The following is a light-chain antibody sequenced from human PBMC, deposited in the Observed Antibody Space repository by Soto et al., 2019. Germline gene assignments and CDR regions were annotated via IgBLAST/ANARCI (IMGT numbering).Light chain of an antibody. CDR2: DAS. CDR1: QSVSSY. Sequence: EIVLTQSPATLSLSPGERATLSCRASQSVSSYLAWYQQKPGQAPRLLIYDASNRATDIPARFSGSGSGTDFTRTIISLEPEDFAAYYCQRRSNCPLTFGGGTKVEIK. J-gene: IGKJ4*01. V-gene: IGKV3-11*01. CDR3: QRRSNCPLT.